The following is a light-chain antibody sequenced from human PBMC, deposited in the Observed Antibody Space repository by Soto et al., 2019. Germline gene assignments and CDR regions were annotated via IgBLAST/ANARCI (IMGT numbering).Light chain of an antibody. CDR3: QQYNNWPPYT. CDR1: QSVSSN. V-gene: IGKV3-15*01. Sequence: EIVMTQSPATLSVSPGERATLSCRASQSVSSNLAWYQQTPGQAPRLLIYGASTRATGIPARFSGSGSGTESTLTISSLQSEGFAVYYCQQYNNWPPYTFGQWTTLEIK. CDR2: GAS. J-gene: IGKJ2*01.